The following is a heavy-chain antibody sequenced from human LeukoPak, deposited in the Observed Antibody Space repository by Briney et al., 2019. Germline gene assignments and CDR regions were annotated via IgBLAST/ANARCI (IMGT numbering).Heavy chain of an antibody. CDR2: INPNTGVK. CDR1: GYTFTANY. V-gene: IGHV1-2*06. Sequence: GASVKVSCKASGYTFTANYIHWVRQAPGQGLEWMGRINPNTGVKNYAEKFQGRVTMTRDTSINTAYMELSRLTSDDTAVYHCARVGAAAGFDPWGQGTLATVSS. CDR3: ARVGAAAGFDP. J-gene: IGHJ5*02. D-gene: IGHD6-13*01.